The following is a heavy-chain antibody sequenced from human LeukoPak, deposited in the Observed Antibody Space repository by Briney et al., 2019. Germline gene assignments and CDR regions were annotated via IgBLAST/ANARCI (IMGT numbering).Heavy chain of an antibody. CDR3: AREGGYSYGYAGGLDY. Sequence: GGSLRLSCAASGFTFSDYYVSWIRQAPGKGLEWVSYISRGGSTIYYADSVKGRFTISRDNAKNSLYLQMNSLRAEDTAVYNCAREGGYSYGYAGGLDYWGQGTLVTVSS. J-gene: IGHJ4*02. D-gene: IGHD5-18*01. CDR1: GFTFSDYY. V-gene: IGHV3-11*04. CDR2: ISRGGSTI.